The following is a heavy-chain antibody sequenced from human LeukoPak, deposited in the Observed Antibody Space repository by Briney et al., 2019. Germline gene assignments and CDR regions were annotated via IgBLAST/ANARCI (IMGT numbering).Heavy chain of an antibody. CDR1: GFTFSSYS. V-gene: IGHV3-21*01. D-gene: IGHD3-10*01. CDR2: ISSSSSYI. CDR3: ARAGHYGSGSYYSDAFDI. Sequence: GGSLRLSCAASGFTFSSYSMNWVRQAPGKGLEWVSSISSSSSYIYYADSVKGRFTISRANAKNSLYLQMNSLRAEDTAVYYCARAGHYGSGSYYSDAFDIWGQGTMVTVSS. J-gene: IGHJ3*02.